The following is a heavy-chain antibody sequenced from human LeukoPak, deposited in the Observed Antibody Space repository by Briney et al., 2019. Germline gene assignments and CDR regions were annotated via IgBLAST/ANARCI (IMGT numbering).Heavy chain of an antibody. CDR1: GFTFSSYV. J-gene: IGHJ5*02. Sequence: PGGSLRLSCAASGFTFSSYVMNWVRQAPGKGLEWVSYISSMVSTIYYADHVKGRFSISRDNDKNSLYLQMNSLRAEDTAVYYCAREGKYCSSTSCQGGWFDPWGQGALVTVSS. D-gene: IGHD2-2*01. V-gene: IGHV3-48*03. CDR2: ISSMVSTI. CDR3: AREGKYCSSTSCQGGWFDP.